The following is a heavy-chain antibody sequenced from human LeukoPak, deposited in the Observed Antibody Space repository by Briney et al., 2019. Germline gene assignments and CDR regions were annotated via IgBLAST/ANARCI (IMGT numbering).Heavy chain of an antibody. CDR3: ARGGPYDYGDYGFDY. Sequence: ASETLSLTCTVSGDSISSSSYCWGWIRQPPGKGLEWIGSIRYSGSTYYNPSLKSRVAMSVDTSNNQFSLRLTSVTAADTAVYYCARGGPYDYGDYGFDYWGQGTLVTVSS. CDR1: GDSISSSSYC. J-gene: IGHJ4*02. CDR2: IRYSGST. V-gene: IGHV4-39*07. D-gene: IGHD4-17*01.